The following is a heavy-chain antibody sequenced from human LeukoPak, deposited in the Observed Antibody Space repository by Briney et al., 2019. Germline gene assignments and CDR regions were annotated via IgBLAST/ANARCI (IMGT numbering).Heavy chain of an antibody. Sequence: PGGSLRLSCAASGMTFTDAWMSWVRQAPGKGLEWVGRIKSNTDGATTDYAAPVKGRFTISRDDSKKTLYLQTNSLKTDDTAVYYCTWDYAGTWGQGTLVTVSS. V-gene: IGHV3-15*01. D-gene: IGHD4-17*01. CDR1: GMTFTDAW. CDR2: IKSNTDGATT. J-gene: IGHJ5*02. CDR3: TWDYAGT.